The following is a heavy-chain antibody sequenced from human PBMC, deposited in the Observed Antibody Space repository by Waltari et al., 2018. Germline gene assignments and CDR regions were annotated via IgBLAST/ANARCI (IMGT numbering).Heavy chain of an antibody. D-gene: IGHD2-15*01. CDR3: TTRVAISGVPGMPDY. CDR1: GFTVSSTY. CDR2: SYSHGTT. J-gene: IGHJ4*02. V-gene: IGHV3-53*01. Sequence: EVQLVESGGGLIQAGGSLRLSCAASGFTVSSTYMAWVRQAPGKGLEAVAISYSHGTTSYADSVKGRFTISRDNSKNTLFLQRSSVRVDDTAMYYCTTRVAISGVPGMPDYWGQGTLVTVSS.